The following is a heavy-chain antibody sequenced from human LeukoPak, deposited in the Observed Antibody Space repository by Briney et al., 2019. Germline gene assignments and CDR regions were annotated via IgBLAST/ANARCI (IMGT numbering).Heavy chain of an antibody. CDR2: IKQDGSEK. V-gene: IGHV3-7*01. Sequence: GGSLRLSCAASGFTFSSYWMSWVRQAPGKGLEWVANIKQDGSEKYYVDSVKGRFTISRDNAKNSLYLQMNSLRAEDTSVYYCARVKKPYYFDYWGQGTLVTVSS. J-gene: IGHJ4*02. CDR1: GFTFSSYW. CDR3: ARVKKPYYFDY.